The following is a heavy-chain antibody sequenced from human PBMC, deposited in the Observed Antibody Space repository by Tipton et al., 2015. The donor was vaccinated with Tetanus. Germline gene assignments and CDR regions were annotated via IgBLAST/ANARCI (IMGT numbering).Heavy chain of an antibody. D-gene: IGHD2-15*01. CDR2: ISWNSATI. V-gene: IGHV3-9*01. CDR3: TRDLGGYAGY. CDR1: GFTFEHHA. Sequence: SLRLSCATSGFTFEHHAMYWVRQAPGKGLEWVSRISWNSATISYADSLKGRFTISRDNAENTLSLQMNSLRAEDTAVYYCTRDLGGYAGYWGQGTLVTVSS. J-gene: IGHJ4*02.